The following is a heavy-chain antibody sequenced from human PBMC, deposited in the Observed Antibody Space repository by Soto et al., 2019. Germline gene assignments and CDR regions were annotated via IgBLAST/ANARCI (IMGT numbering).Heavy chain of an antibody. J-gene: IGHJ6*02. CDR2: INQDGSEK. CDR1: RFTFSTYW. CDR3: AGGNALDV. V-gene: IGHV3-7*01. Sequence: GRSLRLSCAASRFTFSTYWMTWVRQAPGKGLEWVANINQDGSEKYYMDSVKGRFTISRDNAKNSLYLQMTSLRAEDTAVYHCAGGNALDVWGQGTTVTVSS.